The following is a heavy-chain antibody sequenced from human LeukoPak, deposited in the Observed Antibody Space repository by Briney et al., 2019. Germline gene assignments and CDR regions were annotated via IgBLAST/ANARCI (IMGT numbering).Heavy chain of an antibody. CDR2: ISYDGSNK. J-gene: IGHJ4*02. CDR1: GFTFSSYG. D-gene: IGHD6-19*01. CDR3: ARVNSSGVDY. Sequence: GGSLRLSCAASGFTFSSYGMHWVRQAPGKGLEWVAVISYDGSNKYYADSVKGRFTISRDNSKNTLYLQMNSLRAEDTAVYYCARVNSSGVDYWGQGTLVTVSS. V-gene: IGHV3-30*19.